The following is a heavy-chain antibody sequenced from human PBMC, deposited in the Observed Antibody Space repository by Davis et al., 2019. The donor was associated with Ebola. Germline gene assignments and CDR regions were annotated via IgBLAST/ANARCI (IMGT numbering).Heavy chain of an antibody. Sequence: SLSLSCPVSGFTPSTYGMHWVRHAPGNGLEWVAVISYDGNNKYYADSVKGRFTISRDNAKDSLYLRMTSLRTEDTAFYHCARVNAATGYSRFDLWGQGTLVTVSS. V-gene: IGHV3-30*03. CDR1: GFTPSTYG. CDR3: ARVNAATGYSRFDL. CDR2: ISYDGNNK. J-gene: IGHJ5*02. D-gene: IGHD3-9*01.